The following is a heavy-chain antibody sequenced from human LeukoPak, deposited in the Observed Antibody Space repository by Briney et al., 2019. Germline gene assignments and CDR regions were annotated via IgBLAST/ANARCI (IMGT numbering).Heavy chain of an antibody. J-gene: IGHJ4*02. CDR3: ARSLGSFDY. Sequence: SETLSLTCAFSGYSISSGYYWGCIRQPPGKGPEWIGSIYHSVSTYYNPSLKSRATISVDTSKNPFSLKLSSVTAADTAVYYCARSLGSFDYWGQGTLVTVSS. D-gene: IGHD7-27*01. CDR1: GYSISSGYY. CDR2: IYHSVST. V-gene: IGHV4-38-2*01.